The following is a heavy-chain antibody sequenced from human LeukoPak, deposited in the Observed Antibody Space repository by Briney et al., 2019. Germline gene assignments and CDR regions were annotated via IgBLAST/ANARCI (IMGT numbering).Heavy chain of an antibody. D-gene: IGHD3-10*01. V-gene: IGHV3-21*04. CDR1: GFTFSSYS. Sequence: GGSLRLSCAASGFTFSSYSMNWVRQAPGKGLEWVSSISSSSSYIYYADSVKGRFTISRDNAKNSLYLQMNSLRAEDTAVYYCARASPSLRGFDYWGQGTLVTVSS. CDR3: ARASPSLRGFDY. CDR2: ISSSSSYI. J-gene: IGHJ4*02.